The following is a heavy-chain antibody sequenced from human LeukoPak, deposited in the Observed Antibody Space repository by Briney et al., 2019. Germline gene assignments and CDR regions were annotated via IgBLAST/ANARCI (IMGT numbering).Heavy chain of an antibody. CDR2: ISSSSSYI. V-gene: IGHV3-21*01. CDR1: GFTFSSYS. CDR3: ARTLGYYDILTGFDWYGMDV. D-gene: IGHD3-9*01. J-gene: IGHJ6*02. Sequence: GGSLRLSCAASGFTFSSYSMNWVHQAPGKGLEWVSSISSSSSYIYYADSVKGRFTISRDNAKTSLYLQMNSLRAEDTAVYYCARTLGYYDILTGFDWYGMDVWGQGTTVTVSS.